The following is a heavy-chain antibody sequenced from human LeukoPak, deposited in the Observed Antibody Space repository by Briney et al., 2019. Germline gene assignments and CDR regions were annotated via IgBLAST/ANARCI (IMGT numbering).Heavy chain of an antibody. CDR2: IYYSGST. V-gene: IGHV4-59*01. Sequence: SETLSLTCTVSGGSISSYYWSWIRQPPGKGLEWIGYIYYSGSTNYNPSLKSRVTISVDTSKNQFSLKLSSVTAAGTAVYYCARSDPPDYYGMDVWGKGTTVTVSS. J-gene: IGHJ6*04. CDR1: GGSISSYY. CDR3: ARSDPPDYYGMDV.